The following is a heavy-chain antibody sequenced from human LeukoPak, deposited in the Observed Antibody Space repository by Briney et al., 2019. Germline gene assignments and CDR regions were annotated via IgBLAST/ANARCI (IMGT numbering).Heavy chain of an antibody. CDR1: GASISTDY. D-gene: IGHD2-15*01. J-gene: IGHJ4*02. CDR2: IYNSEST. V-gene: IGHV4-4*07. CDR3: AKASRAYCSSTYCSLYYFDY. Sequence: SETLSLTYTVSGASISTDYWSWLRQPAGKGLEWIGRIYNSESTNSNPSLRGRVTVSVDTSKNQFSLKLTSVTAADTGVYYCAKASRAYCSSTYCSLYYFDYWGQGTLVTVSS.